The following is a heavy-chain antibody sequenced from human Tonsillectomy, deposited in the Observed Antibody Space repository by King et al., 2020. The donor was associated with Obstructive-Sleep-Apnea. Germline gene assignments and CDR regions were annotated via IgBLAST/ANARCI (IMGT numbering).Heavy chain of an antibody. J-gene: IGHJ6*02. Sequence: VQLVESGGGVVQPGRSLRLSCAASGFTFSNYAMHWVRQAPGKGLEWVAVISYDGGNKFYADSVKGRFTISRDNSKNTLWLKMDSLRAEDTAVYYCARDRISGGYSVRGMDVWGQGTTVTVSS. V-gene: IGHV3-30*04. D-gene: IGHD1-26*01. CDR2: ISYDGGNK. CDR1: GFTFSNYA. CDR3: ARDRISGGYSVRGMDV.